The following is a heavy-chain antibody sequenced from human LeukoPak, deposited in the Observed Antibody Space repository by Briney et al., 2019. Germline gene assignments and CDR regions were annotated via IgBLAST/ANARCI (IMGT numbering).Heavy chain of an antibody. CDR2: IYYSGST. D-gene: IGHD6-13*01. V-gene: IGHV4-59*01. CDR1: GGSISSYY. CDR3: ARVDSSSWLVDY. Sequence: PSETLSLTCTVSGGSISSYYWSWIRQPPGKGLEWIGYIYYSGSTNYNPSLKSRVTISVDTSKNQSSLKLSSVTAADTAVYYCARVDSSSWLVDYWGQGTLVTVSS. J-gene: IGHJ4*02.